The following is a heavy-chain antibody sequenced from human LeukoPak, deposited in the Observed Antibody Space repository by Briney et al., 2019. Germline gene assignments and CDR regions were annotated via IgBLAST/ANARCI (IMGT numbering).Heavy chain of an antibody. CDR1: GGSISNYY. CDR3: ARERRGVSVGMDV. D-gene: IGHD2-8*01. V-gene: IGHV4-59*01. Sequence: SETLSLTCSVSGGSISNYYWSWIRQPPGKGLEWIGYIYYTGGTSYNPAPKRRRTMSVDTSKSQFSLKLSSVSVADTAVYFCARERRGVSVGMDVWGQGTTVTVSS. J-gene: IGHJ6*02. CDR2: IYYTGGT.